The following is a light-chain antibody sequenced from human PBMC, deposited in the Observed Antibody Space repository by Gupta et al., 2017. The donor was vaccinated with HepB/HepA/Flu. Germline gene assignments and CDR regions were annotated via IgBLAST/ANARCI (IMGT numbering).Light chain of an antibody. CDR2: EAS. Sequence: EAPESLAVSLGERANINCKSSQTVLYRYDRKQYQAWYQQKPGKPPKVLIYEASIRAAGVPDRFSGSGSGTDFTLTVTTLQAADVAVYYCQKYYSVPRTFGQGTKVEI. CDR3: QKYYSVPRT. CDR1: QTVLYRYDRKQY. J-gene: IGKJ1*01. V-gene: IGKV4-1*01.